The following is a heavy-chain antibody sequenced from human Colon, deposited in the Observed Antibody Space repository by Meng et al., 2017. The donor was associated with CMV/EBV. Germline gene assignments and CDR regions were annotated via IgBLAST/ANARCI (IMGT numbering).Heavy chain of an antibody. D-gene: IGHD3-10*01. CDR1: GFTFSSYA. CDR2: ISSSSSYI. V-gene: IGHV3-21*03. CDR3: ARRAGAFDY. J-gene: IGHJ4*02. Sequence: GESLKISCAASGFTFSSYAVSWVRQAPGKGLEWVSSISSSSSYIYYADSVKGRFTISRDNAKNSLYLQMNSLRAEDTAVYYCARRAGAFDYWGQGTLVTVSS.